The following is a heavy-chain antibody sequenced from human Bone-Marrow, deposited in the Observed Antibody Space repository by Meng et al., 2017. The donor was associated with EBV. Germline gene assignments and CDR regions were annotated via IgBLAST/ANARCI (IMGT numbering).Heavy chain of an antibody. V-gene: IGHV4-34*01. J-gene: IGHJ4*02. Sequence: LQQWGAGLLKPSETLSPTCVVNGGSLSGFSWSWIRQAPGKGLEWIGEIKHSGSTNYNPSLKNRVTISVDPSKNQFSLRLSSVTAADTAVYYCARATGGSTGYFRWGQGTLVTVSS. CDR3: ARATGGSTGYFR. CDR2: IKHSGST. D-gene: IGHD3-9*01. CDR1: GGSLSGFS.